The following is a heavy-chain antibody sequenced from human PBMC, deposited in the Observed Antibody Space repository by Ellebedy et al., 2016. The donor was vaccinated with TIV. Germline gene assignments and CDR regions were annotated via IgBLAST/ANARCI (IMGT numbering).Heavy chain of an antibody. CDR3: AKAHRRSRDYYYYAMDV. J-gene: IGHJ6*02. CDR2: ISSSSSYI. Sequence: GESLKISCAASGFTVSSNYMSWVRQAPGKGLEWVSSISSSSSYIYYADSVKGRFTISRDNSKNTLYLQMNSLRPEDTAVYYCAKAHRRSRDYYYYAMDVWGQGTTVTVSS. CDR1: GFTVSSNY. V-gene: IGHV3-21*04.